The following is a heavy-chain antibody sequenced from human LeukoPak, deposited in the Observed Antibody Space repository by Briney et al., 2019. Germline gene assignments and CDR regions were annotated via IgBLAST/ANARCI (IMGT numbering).Heavy chain of an antibody. CDR1: GGSISSGSYY. D-gene: IGHD3-9*01. V-gene: IGHV4-61*02. J-gene: IGHJ4*02. CDR3: ARGLRYFDWLLAD. CDR2: IYTSGST. Sequence: SQTLSLTCTVSGGSISSGSYYWSWIRQPAGKGLEWIGRIYTSGSTNYNSSLKSRVTISVDTSKNQFSLKLSSMTAADTAVYYCARGLRYFDWLLADWGQGTRVTVSS.